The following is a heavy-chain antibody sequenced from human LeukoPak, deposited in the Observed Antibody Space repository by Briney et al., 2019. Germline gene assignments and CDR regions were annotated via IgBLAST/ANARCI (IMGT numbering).Heavy chain of an antibody. J-gene: IGHJ6*03. D-gene: IGHD2-15*01. CDR3: AGRYCSGGSCYEVDYYYYMDV. CDR1: GYTFTSYG. CDR2: ISAYNGNT. V-gene: IGHV1-18*01. Sequence: ASVKVSCKASGYTFTSYGISWVRQAPGQGLEWMGWISAYNGNTNYAQKFQGRVTITTDESTSTAYMELSSLRSGDTAVYYCAGRYCSGGSCYEVDYYYYMDVWGKGTTVTVSS.